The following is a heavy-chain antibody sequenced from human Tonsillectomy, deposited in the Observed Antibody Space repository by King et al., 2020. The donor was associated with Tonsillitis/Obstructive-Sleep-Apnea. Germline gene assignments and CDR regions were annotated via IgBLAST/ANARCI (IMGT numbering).Heavy chain of an antibody. CDR2: INHSGST. CDR1: GGSFSGYY. D-gene: IGHD1-26*01. CDR3: ARDTKGSGSYGRDYYYYMDV. V-gene: IGHV4-34*01. J-gene: IGHJ6*03. Sequence: VQLQQWGAGLLKPSETLSLTCAVYGGSFSGYYWSWIRQPPGKGLEWIGEINHSGSTNYNPSLKSRVTISVDTSKNQFSLKLSSVTAADTAVYYCARDTKGSGSYGRDYYYYMDVWGKGTTVTVSS.